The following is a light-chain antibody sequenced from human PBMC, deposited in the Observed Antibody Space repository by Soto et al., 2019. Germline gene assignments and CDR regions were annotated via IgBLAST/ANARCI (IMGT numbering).Light chain of an antibody. V-gene: IGLV2-11*01. J-gene: IGLJ2*01. CDR1: SSDVGGYNY. CDR3: CSYAGSYTVV. CDR2: DVS. Sequence: QSALTQPRSVSGSPGQSVTISCTGTSSDVGGYNYVSWYQQHPGKAPQLMIYDVSKRPSGVPDRLSGSKSGNTASLTISGLQAEDEADYYCCSYAGSYTVVFGGGTQLTVL.